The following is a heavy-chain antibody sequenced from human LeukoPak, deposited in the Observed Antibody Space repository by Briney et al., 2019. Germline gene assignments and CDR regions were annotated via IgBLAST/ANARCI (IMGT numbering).Heavy chain of an antibody. J-gene: IGHJ4*02. V-gene: IGHV3-23*01. CDR2: ISGSGGST. D-gene: IGHD3-22*01. Sequence: PGGSLRLSCAASGFTFRRYAMSWVRQAPGKGLEWVSAISGSGGSTYYADSVKGRFTISRDNSKNTLYLQMNSLRAEDTAVYYCASHHYYDSSGLDDYFDYWGQGTLVTASS. CDR1: GFTFRRYA. CDR3: ASHHYYDSSGLDDYFDY.